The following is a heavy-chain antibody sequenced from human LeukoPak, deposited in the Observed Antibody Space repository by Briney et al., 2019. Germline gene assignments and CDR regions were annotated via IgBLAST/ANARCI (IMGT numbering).Heavy chain of an antibody. CDR2: ISYDGSNK. J-gene: IGHJ6*02. CDR1: GFTFSSYG. V-gene: IGHV3-30*18. CDR3: AKARLIYSSGWYSFNGMDV. D-gene: IGHD6-19*01. Sequence: GGSLRLSCAASGFTFSSYGMHWVRQAPVKGLEWVAVISYDGSNKYYADSVKGRFTISRDNSKNTLYLQMNSLRAEDTAVYYCAKARLIYSSGWYSFNGMDVWGQGTTVTVSS.